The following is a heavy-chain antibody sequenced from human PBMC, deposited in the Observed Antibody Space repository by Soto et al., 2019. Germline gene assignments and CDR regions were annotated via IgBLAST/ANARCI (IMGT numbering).Heavy chain of an antibody. Sequence: QVQLVESGGGVVQPGRSLRLSCAASGFTFSNYAMHWVRQAPGKGLEWVAVISYDGSNKYYADSVKGRITISRDNSKNTLYLQMNSLRAEDTAVYYCARDSAYHYDSGGDHSEYFQHWGQGTLVTVSS. CDR3: ARDSAYHYDSGGDHSEYFQH. CDR2: ISYDGSNK. CDR1: GFTFSNYA. V-gene: IGHV3-30-3*01. D-gene: IGHD3-22*01. J-gene: IGHJ1*01.